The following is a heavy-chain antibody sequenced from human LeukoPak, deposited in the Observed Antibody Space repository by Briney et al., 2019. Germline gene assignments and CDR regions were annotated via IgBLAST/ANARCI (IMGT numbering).Heavy chain of an antibody. Sequence: SETLSLTCNVSGGSISRSSYYWGWIRQPPGKGPEWIGNVYYSGTTYYSPSLKSRVTMLMDMSKNQYSLKLSSVTAADTAVYYCARRGYPPAPLSQGILVTVFS. D-gene: IGHD3-16*02. V-gene: IGHV4-39*01. CDR1: GGSISRSSYY. CDR3: ARRGYPPAP. CDR2: VYYSGTT. J-gene: IGHJ5*02.